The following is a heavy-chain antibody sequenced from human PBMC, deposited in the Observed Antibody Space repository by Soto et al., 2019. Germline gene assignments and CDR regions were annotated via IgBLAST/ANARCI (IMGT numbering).Heavy chain of an antibody. Sequence: EVQLLESGGGLVQPGGSLRLSCAASGFPFSGYAMTWVRQAPGKGLEWVSGITGGGGVTYYADSVKGRFTISRDNSKNTLYLQMNSLRAEDTAVYYCARGRAWPYFFDYWGQGTLVTVSS. D-gene: IGHD6-13*01. CDR3: ARGRAWPYFFDY. CDR1: GFPFSGYA. CDR2: ITGGGGVT. J-gene: IGHJ4*02. V-gene: IGHV3-23*01.